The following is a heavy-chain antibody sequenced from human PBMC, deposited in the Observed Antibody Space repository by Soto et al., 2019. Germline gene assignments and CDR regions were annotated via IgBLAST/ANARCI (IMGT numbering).Heavy chain of an antibody. D-gene: IGHD3-16*02. CDR3: ARAVGGYLYYFDY. V-gene: IGHV4-30-4*01. CDR1: GGSISSGDYY. J-gene: IGHJ4*02. Sequence: SETLSLTCTVSGGSISSGDYYWSWIRQPPGKGLEWIGCIYYSGSTYYNPSLKSRVTISVDTSKNQFSLKLSSVTAADTAVYYCARAVGGYLYYFDYWGQGTLVTVSS. CDR2: IYYSGST.